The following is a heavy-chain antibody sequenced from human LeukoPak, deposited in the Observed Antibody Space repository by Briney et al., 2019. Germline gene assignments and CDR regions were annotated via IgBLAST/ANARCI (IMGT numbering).Heavy chain of an antibody. CDR3: ARAIVAAEWSGPYYHYMDV. CDR1: GFTFSNAW. Sequence: GGSLRLSCAASGFTFSNAWMSWVRQAPGKGLEWVGRIKSKTDGGTTDYAAPVKGRFTISRDDSKNTLYLQMNSLRAEDTAVYYCARAIVAAEWSGPYYHYMDVWGKGTTVTVSS. CDR2: IKSKTDGGTT. D-gene: IGHD6-13*01. J-gene: IGHJ6*03. V-gene: IGHV3-15*01.